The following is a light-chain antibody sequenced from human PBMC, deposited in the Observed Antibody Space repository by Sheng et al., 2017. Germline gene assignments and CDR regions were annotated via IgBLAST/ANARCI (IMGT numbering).Light chain of an antibody. CDR1: QDISRY. Sequence: DIQMTQSPSSLSVSVGDRVTFTCQASQDISRYLNWYQQKPGQAPKPLIFDASNLETGVPSRFSGSGSETDFTFTIISLQPEDIATYYCQQYNHLPITFGQGTRLEIK. V-gene: IGKV1-33*01. CDR3: QQYNHLPIT. J-gene: IGKJ5*01. CDR2: DAS.